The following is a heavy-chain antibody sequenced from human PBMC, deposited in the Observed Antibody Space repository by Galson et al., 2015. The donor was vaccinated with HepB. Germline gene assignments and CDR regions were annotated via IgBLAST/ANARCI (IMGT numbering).Heavy chain of an antibody. V-gene: IGHV3-73*01. Sequence: SLRLSCAASGFTFSGSAMHWVRQASGKGLEWVGRIRSKANSYATAYAASVKGRFTISRDDSKNTAHLQMNSLKTEDTAVYYCTSVGVGAANYYYYMDVWGKGTTVSVSS. CDR1: GFTFSGSA. J-gene: IGHJ6*03. CDR2: IRSKANSYAT. CDR3: TSVGVGAANYYYYMDV. D-gene: IGHD2-15*01.